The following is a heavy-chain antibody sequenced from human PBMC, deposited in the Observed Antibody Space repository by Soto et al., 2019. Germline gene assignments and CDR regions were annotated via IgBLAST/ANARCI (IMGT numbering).Heavy chain of an antibody. D-gene: IGHD3-16*01. CDR3: AGGVGEMATIVPGWYFDL. V-gene: IGHV1-69*12. Sequence: QVQLVQSGAEVKKPGSSVKVSCKASGGTFSSYAISWVRQAPGQGLEWMGGIIPIFGTANYAQKFQGRVTMPGDDSRSTADMGLSSVRCGDTAVYYGAGGVGEMATIVPGWYFDLWGRGPLVTVSS. CDR1: GGTFSSYA. CDR2: IIPIFGTA. J-gene: IGHJ2*01.